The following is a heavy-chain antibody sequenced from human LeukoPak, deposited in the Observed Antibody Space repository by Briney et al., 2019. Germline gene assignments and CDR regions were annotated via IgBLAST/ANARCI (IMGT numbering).Heavy chain of an antibody. CDR2: ISAYNGNT. CDR1: GYTFTSYG. CDR3: ASNCYGIVTGARYDAFDI. J-gene: IGHJ3*02. V-gene: IGHV1-18*01. D-gene: IGHD3-9*01. Sequence: ASVKVSCKASGYTFTSYGISWVRQAPGQGLEWMGWISAYNGNTNYAQKLQGRVTMTTATATSTAYMELRSLRSDDTAVYYCASNCYGIVTGARYDAFDIWGQGTMVTVSS.